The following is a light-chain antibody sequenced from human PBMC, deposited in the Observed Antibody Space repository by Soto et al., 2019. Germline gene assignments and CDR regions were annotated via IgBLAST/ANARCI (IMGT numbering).Light chain of an antibody. CDR3: RSYTDSLPLGV. CDR2: DVS. V-gene: IGLV2-14*01. CDR1: SSDVGGYNY. J-gene: IGLJ3*02. Sequence: QSALTQPASVSGSPGQSITISCTGTSSDVGGYNYVSWYQQHPGKAPKLMIYDVSNRPSGVSNRFSGSKSGNTASLTISGLQAEDEADYYCRSYTDSLPLGVFGGGTKLTVL.